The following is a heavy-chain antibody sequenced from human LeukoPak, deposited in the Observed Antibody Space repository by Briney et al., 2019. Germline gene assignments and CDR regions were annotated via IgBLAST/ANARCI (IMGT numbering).Heavy chain of an antibody. V-gene: IGHV5-10-1*01. J-gene: IGHJ6*02. D-gene: IGHD5-18*01. CDR1: GYSFTSYW. CDR2: IDPSDSYT. Sequence: GGSLRISCKGSGYSFTSYWISWVRQMPGKGLEWMGRIDPSDSYTNYSPSFQGHVTISADKSISTAYLQWSSLKASDTAMYYCARLRGYDTYYYYYYGMDVWGQGTTVTVSS. CDR3: ARLRGYDTYYYYYYGMDV.